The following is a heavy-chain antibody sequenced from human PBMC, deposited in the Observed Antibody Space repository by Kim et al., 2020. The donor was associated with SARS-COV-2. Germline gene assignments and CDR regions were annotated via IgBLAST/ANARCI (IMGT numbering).Heavy chain of an antibody. Sequence: TSYADSVKGRFTISRDNTKNTLFLQVNSLRAEDTAVYYCARGGVSGSLDYWGQGTLVTVSS. J-gene: IGHJ4*02. D-gene: IGHD1-26*01. CDR3: ARGGVSGSLDY. V-gene: IGHV3-74*01. CDR2: T.